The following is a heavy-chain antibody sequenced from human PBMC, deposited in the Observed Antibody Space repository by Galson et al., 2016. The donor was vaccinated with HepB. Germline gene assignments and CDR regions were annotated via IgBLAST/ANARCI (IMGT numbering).Heavy chain of an antibody. CDR1: GFTFSSFG. D-gene: IGHD3-16*02. J-gene: IGHJ4*02. Sequence: SLRLSCAASGFTFSSFGMNWVRQAPGKGLEWVASILYDGSHKYYGDSVTGRVTISRDNSRSTLDRQMDSLRDEDTGIYDFARELPLNVRDYSWGSYRWIDFWGQGTLVTVSS. CDR2: ILYDGSHK. V-gene: IGHV3-33*08. CDR3: ARELPLNVRDYSWGSYRWIDF.